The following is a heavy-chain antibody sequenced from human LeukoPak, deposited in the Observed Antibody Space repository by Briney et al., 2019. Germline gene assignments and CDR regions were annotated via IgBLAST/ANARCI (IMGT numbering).Heavy chain of an antibody. D-gene: IGHD3-22*01. V-gene: IGHV1-18*01. Sequence: ASVKVSCKASGYTFTSYGISWVRQAPGQGLECMGWISAYNGNTNYAQKLQGRVTMTTDTSTSTAYMELRSLRSDDTAVYYCAREEANYYDSSGPDHWGQGTLVTVSS. CDR2: ISAYNGNT. J-gene: IGHJ4*02. CDR3: AREEANYYDSSGPDH. CDR1: GYTFTSYG.